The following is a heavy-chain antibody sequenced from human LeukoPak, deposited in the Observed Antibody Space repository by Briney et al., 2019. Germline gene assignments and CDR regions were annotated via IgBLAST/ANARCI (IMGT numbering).Heavy chain of an antibody. CDR1: GGSISSSSYY. J-gene: IGHJ4*02. CDR2: IYYSGST. V-gene: IGHV4-39*01. CDR3: YPDYYGSRSYAFGR. D-gene: IGHD3-10*01. Sequence: SETLSLTCTVSGGSISSSSYYWGWIRQPPGKGLEWIGSIYYSGSTYYNPSLKSRVTISVDTSKNQFSLKLSSVTAADTAVYYCYPDYYGSRSYAFGRWGQGTLVTVSS.